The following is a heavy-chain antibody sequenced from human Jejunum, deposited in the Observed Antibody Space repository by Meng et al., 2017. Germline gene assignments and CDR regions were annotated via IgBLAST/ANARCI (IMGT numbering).Heavy chain of an antibody. Sequence: SETPLTCAVSGYSISSGYYWGWIRQPPGKGLEWIGNIYHSGTTYYNPSLKSRVTVSIDTSNNHFSLKLSSVTAADTAVYYCARGGGSYGSRMDVWGQGTTVTGAS. CDR3: ARGGGSYGSRMDV. V-gene: IGHV4-38-2*01. CDR1: GYSISSGYY. J-gene: IGHJ6*02. CDR2: IYHSGTT. D-gene: IGHD1-26*01.